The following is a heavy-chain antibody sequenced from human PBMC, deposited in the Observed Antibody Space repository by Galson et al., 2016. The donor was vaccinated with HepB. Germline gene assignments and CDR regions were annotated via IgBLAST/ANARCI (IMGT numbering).Heavy chain of an antibody. V-gene: IGHV3-11*05. D-gene: IGHD1-14*01. J-gene: IGHJ2*01. CDR1: GFTFSDXX. Sequence: SLRLSCAGSGFTFSDXXMNXXXQAXXKGLXXLSXXXLTXXXTXXXDSXXGRFIISRDNSKNSLFLQMKNLQVEDTAXXYCVRGVGTGDGTRNYWYCDLWGRGTLXTVSS. CDR3: VRGVGTGDGTRNYWYCDL. CDR2: XXLTXXXT.